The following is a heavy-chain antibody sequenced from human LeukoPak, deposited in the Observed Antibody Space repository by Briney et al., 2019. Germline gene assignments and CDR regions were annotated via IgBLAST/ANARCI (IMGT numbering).Heavy chain of an antibody. D-gene: IGHD2/OR15-2a*01. V-gene: IGHV4-59*01. CDR1: GGSFGNYY. CDR3: ARDFLAAFDI. CDR2: IYDSGTT. Sequence: SETLSLTCTVSGGSFGNYYWSWIRQPPGKGLEWIAYIYDSGTTNYNPSLKSRVTISVDTSKNQFSLKLSSVTAADTAVYYCARDFLAAFDIWGQGTMVSVSS. J-gene: IGHJ3*02.